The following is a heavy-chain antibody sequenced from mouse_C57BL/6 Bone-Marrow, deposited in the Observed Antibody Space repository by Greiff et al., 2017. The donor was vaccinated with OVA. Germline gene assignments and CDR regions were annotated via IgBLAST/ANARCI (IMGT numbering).Heavy chain of an antibody. J-gene: IGHJ2*01. CDR2: IDPSDSYT. Sequence: QVQLKPPWAELVRPGTSVKLSCKASGYTFTSYWMHWVKQRPGQGLEWIGVIDPSDSYTNYNQKFKGKATLTVDTSSSTAYMQLSSLTAEDAAVYYCARGYYGSADYWGQGTTLTVSS. CDR3: ARGYYGSADY. D-gene: IGHD1-1*01. CDR1: GYTFTSYW. V-gene: IGHV1-59*01.